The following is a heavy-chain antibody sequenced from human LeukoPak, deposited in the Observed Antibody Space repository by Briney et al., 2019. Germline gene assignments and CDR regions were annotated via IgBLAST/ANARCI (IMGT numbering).Heavy chain of an antibody. CDR3: ARGYCSNGVCYRDSFDF. J-gene: IGHJ4*02. Sequence: GESLKISCEGSGYSFTSYWIGWVRQMPGKGLEWMGIIYIGDSDTRYSPSFQGQVTISADKSISTAYLQWSSLKASDTAMYYCARGYCSNGVCYRDSFDFWGQGTLVTVSS. CDR2: IYIGDSDT. D-gene: IGHD2-8*01. V-gene: IGHV5-51*01. CDR1: GYSFTSYW.